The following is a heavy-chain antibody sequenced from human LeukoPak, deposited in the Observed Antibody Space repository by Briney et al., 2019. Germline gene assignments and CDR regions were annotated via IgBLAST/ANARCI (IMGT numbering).Heavy chain of an antibody. CDR1: GFTFSSYG. CDR2: IRYDGSNK. V-gene: IGHV3-30*02. D-gene: IGHD6-13*01. CDR3: ATAPGYSSSLGWFDP. Sequence: PGGSLRLSCAASGFTFSSYGMHWVRQAPGKGLEWVAFIRYDGSNKYYADSVKGRFTISRDNSKNTLYLQMNSLRAEDTAVYYCATAPGYSSSLGWFDPWGQGTLVTVSS. J-gene: IGHJ5*02.